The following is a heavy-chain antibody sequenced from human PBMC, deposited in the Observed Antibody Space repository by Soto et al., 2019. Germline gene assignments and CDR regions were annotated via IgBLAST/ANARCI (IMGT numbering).Heavy chain of an antibody. CDR2: INAGNGNT. CDR3: ARDLGYYDYIWGNGYFDY. V-gene: IGHV1-3*01. Sequence: ASVKVSCKASGYTFTSYAMHWVRQAPGQRLEWMGWINAGNGNTKYTQKFQGRVTINRDTSASTAYMEMSSLRSEDTAIYYCARDLGYYDYIWGNGYFDYWGQGTLVTVSS. CDR1: GYTFTSYA. D-gene: IGHD3-16*01. J-gene: IGHJ4*02.